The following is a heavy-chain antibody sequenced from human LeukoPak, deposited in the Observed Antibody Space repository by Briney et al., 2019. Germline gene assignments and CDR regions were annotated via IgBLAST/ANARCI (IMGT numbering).Heavy chain of an antibody. J-gene: IGHJ4*02. CDR1: GFTFSSYE. D-gene: IGHD7-27*01. CDR3: ARDQLGMSWDY. Sequence: GGSLRLSCAASGFTFSSYEMNWVRQAPGKGLEWVSYISSSGSTIYYADSVEGRFTISRDNAKNSLYLQMNSLRAEDTAVYYCARDQLGMSWDYWGQGTLVTVSS. V-gene: IGHV3-48*03. CDR2: ISSSGSTI.